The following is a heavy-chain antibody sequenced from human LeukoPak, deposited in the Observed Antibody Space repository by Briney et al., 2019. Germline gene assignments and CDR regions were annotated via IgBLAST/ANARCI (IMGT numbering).Heavy chain of an antibody. Sequence: GRSLRLSCAASGFTFDDYAMHWVRHAPGKGLEWVSGISWNSGSIGYADSVKGRFTISRDNAKNSLYLQMNSLRAEDTALYYCAKGSYGDYVVGYFDYWGQGTLDTVSS. CDR1: GFTFDDYA. D-gene: IGHD4-17*01. J-gene: IGHJ4*02. CDR3: AKGSYGDYVVGYFDY. CDR2: ISWNSGSI. V-gene: IGHV3-9*01.